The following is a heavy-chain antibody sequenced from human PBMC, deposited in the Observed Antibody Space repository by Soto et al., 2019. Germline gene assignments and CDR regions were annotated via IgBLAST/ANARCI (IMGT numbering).Heavy chain of an antibody. CDR1: GGIFSTYA. D-gene: IGHD3-10*01. J-gene: IGHJ4*02. CDR3: ASDRDDYGSGNYDNRIDF. V-gene: IGHV1-69*01. Sequence: QVQLVQSGAEVKKPGSSVKVSCKASGGIFSTYAISWLRQAPGQGLAWMGGIIPIFGTPNYAQKFQGSVTITADESTSTAYMELSRLRSEDTAVYYCASDRDDYGSGNYDNRIDFWGQGTLVTVSS. CDR2: IIPIFGTP.